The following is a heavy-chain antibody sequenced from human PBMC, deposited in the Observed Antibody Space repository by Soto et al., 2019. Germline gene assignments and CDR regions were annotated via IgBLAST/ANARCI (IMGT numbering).Heavy chain of an antibody. CDR1: GFTFSSYA. CDR2: ISGSGGST. D-gene: IGHD3-3*01. CDR3: AKDGVRFLEWLLFDY. J-gene: IGHJ4*02. Sequence: GGSLRLSCAASGFTFSSYAMSWVRQAPGKGLEWVSAISGSGGSTYYADSVKGRFTISRDNSKNTLYLQMNSLRAEDTAVYYCAKDGVRFLEWLLFDYWGQGTLVTVSS. V-gene: IGHV3-23*01.